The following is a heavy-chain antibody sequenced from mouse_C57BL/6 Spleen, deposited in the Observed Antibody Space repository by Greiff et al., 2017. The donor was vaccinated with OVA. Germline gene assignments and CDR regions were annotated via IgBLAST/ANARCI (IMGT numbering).Heavy chain of an antibody. J-gene: IGHJ2*01. CDR3: ACTVVGGDY. CDR2: INPYNGGT. Sequence: EVQVVESGPVLVKPGASVKMSCKASGYTFTDSYMNWVKQSHGKSLEWIGVINPYNGGTSYNQKFKGKATLTVDKYSSTAYMELNSLTSEDSAVYYCACTVVGGDYWGQGTTLTVSS. CDR1: GYTFTDSY. D-gene: IGHD1-1*01. V-gene: IGHV1-19*01.